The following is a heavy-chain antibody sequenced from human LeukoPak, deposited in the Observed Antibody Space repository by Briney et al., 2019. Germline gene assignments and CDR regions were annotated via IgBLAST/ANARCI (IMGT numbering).Heavy chain of an antibody. Sequence: GGSLRLSCAASGFTFSDYYMTWVRRAPGKGLEWVSYIGSSGGSRYYADSVKGRFTSSRDNAKNSLYLQMNSLRVEDTAVYYCAREDGDAFDIWGQGTVASVSS. D-gene: IGHD5-24*01. CDR2: IGSSGGSR. J-gene: IGHJ3*02. CDR3: AREDGDAFDI. CDR1: GFTFSDYY. V-gene: IGHV3-11*04.